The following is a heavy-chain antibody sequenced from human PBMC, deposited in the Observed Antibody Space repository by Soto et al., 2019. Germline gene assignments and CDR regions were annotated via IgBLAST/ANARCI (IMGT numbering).Heavy chain of an antibody. Sequence: XVTLWLTCTVSGDSISTFYWGWMRRSAGKELEWIGYVYYTGSTNYNPSLKSRVTISVDRSKNQFSLKLTSANAAETAVYYCARGRTVRNYADDSSDYFYFFDYWGQGTQVTVSS. CDR1: GDSISTFY. D-gene: IGHD3-22*01. CDR3: ARGRTVRNYADDSSDYFYFFDY. J-gene: IGHJ4*02. V-gene: IGHV4-59*01. CDR2: VYYTGST.